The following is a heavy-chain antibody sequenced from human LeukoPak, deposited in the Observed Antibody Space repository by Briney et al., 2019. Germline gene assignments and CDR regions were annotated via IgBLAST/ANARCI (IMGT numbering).Heavy chain of an antibody. V-gene: IGHV1-24*01. D-gene: IGHD5-18*01. CDR1: GYTLTEFS. Sequence: ASVTVSFTVSGYTLTEFSMHWVRQAPGKGLEWMGGFDPEDGETIYAQKFQGRVTMTEDTSTDTAYMELSRLRSDDTAVYYCARDRVRMRPPGTAMVTGGLGYWGQGTLVTVSS. CDR2: FDPEDGET. J-gene: IGHJ4*02. CDR3: ARDRVRMRPPGTAMVTGGLGY.